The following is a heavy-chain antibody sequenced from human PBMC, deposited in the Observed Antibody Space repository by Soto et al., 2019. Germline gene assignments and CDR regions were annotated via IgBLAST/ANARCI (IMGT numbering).Heavy chain of an antibody. J-gene: IGHJ4*02. Sequence: QVQLVQSGAEVKKPGASGKVSCKASGYTFTSYGISWVRQAPGQGLEWMGWISAYNGNTNYAQKLQGRVTMTTDTTTSTAYMELRSLRSDDTAVYYCARDQEIMITVGGVIGYWGQGTLVTVSS. D-gene: IGHD3-16*02. CDR3: ARDQEIMITVGGVIGY. CDR2: ISAYNGNT. V-gene: IGHV1-18*01. CDR1: GYTFTSYG.